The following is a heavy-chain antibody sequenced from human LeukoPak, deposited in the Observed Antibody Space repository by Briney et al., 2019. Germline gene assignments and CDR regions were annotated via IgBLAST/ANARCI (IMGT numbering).Heavy chain of an antibody. CDR2: INHSGST. CDR3: ARGSQSAGHPMGV. Sequence: PSETLSLTCAVYGGSFSGYYWSWIRQPPGKGLEWIGEINHSGSTNYNPSLKSRVTISVDTSKNQFSLKLSSVTAADTAVYYCARGSQSAGHPMGVWGKGTTVTVSS. CDR1: GGSFSGYY. V-gene: IGHV4-34*01. J-gene: IGHJ6*03. D-gene: IGHD6-13*01.